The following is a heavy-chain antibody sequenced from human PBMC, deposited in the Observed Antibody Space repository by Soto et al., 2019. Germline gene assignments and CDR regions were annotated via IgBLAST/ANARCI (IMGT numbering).Heavy chain of an antibody. V-gene: IGHV4-59*01. J-gene: IGHJ4*02. Sequence: QVQLQESGPGLVKPSETLSLTCTVSGGSISSYYWSWIRQPPGKGLEWIGYIYYSGSTNYNPSLKSRVTISVDTSKNQFSLKLSSVTAADTAVYYCARAGPHDYGLFDYWGQGTLVTVSS. CDR2: IYYSGST. CDR3: ARAGPHDYGLFDY. D-gene: IGHD4-17*01. CDR1: GGSISSYY.